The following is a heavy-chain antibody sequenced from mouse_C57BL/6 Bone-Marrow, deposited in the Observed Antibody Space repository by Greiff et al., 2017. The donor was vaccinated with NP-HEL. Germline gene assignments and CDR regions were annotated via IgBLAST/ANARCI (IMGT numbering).Heavy chain of an antibody. V-gene: IGHV1-55*01. Sequence: VQLQQPGAELVKPGASVKMSCKASGYTFTSYWITWVKQRPGQGLEWIGDIYPGSGSTNYNEKFKSKATLTVDTSSSTAYMQLSSLTSEDSAVYYGATLVTTVVDQDYWGQGTTLTVSS. J-gene: IGHJ2*01. D-gene: IGHD1-1*01. CDR1: GYTFTSYW. CDR2: IYPGSGST. CDR3: ATLVTTVVDQDY.